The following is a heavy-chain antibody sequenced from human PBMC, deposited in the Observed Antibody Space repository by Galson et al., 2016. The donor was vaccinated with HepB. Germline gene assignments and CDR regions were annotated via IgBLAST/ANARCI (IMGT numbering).Heavy chain of an antibody. Sequence: PALVKPTQNLTLTCTFSGFSLSTHGMCVSWIRQAPGKAPEWLARIDSDDETYYTTSLKTRLTISKGTSKDVVVLTMANMDPEDTATYYCARSVDADMVYNYAMDVWGHGTTVTVSS. J-gene: IGHJ6*02. D-gene: IGHD5-18*01. CDR3: ARSVDADMVYNYAMDV. CDR2: IDSDDET. V-gene: IGHV2-70*11. CDR1: GFSLSTHGMC.